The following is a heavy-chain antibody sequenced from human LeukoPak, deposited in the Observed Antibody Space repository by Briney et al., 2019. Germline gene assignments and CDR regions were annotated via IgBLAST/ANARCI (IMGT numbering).Heavy chain of an antibody. V-gene: IGHV1-18*01. CDR3: ARERCGYSGYDYYYYYYMDV. D-gene: IGHD5-12*01. CDR1: GYTFTSYG. J-gene: IGHJ6*03. Sequence: ASVKVSCKASGYTFTSYGINWVRQAPGQGLEWMGWISVYNGNTNYAQKLKGRVTMTTDTTTSTAYMEKRRLKSDDTAVYYCARERCGYSGYDYYYYYYMDVWGKGTPVTVSS. CDR2: ISVYNGNT.